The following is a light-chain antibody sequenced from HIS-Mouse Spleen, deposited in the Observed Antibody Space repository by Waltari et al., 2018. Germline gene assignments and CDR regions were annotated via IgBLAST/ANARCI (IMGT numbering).Light chain of an antibody. V-gene: IGLV2-14*01. J-gene: IGLJ3*02. Sequence: QSALTQPASVSGSPGQSITISCTGTSSDVGGYNYVSWYQQHSGKAPKFMMYEVSNRPAGVSNRFSGSKSGNTASLTISGLQAEDEADYYCSSYTSSSTLWVFGGGTKLTVL. CDR2: EVS. CDR1: SSDVGGYNY. CDR3: SSYTSSSTLWV.